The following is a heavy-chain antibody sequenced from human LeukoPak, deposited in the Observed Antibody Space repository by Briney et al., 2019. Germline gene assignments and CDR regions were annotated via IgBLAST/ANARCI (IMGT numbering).Heavy chain of an antibody. V-gene: IGHV4-31*03. CDR1: GGSISSGGYY. J-gene: IGHJ5*02. D-gene: IGHD5-18*01. Sequence: SETLSLTCIVSGGSISSGGYYWSWIRQHPGKGLEWIGYIYYSGSTYYNPSLKSRVTISVDTSKNQFSLKLSSVTAADTAVYYCARGRVDTAMVPTGWFDPWGQGTLVTVSS. CDR3: ARGRVDTAMVPTGWFDP. CDR2: IYYSGST.